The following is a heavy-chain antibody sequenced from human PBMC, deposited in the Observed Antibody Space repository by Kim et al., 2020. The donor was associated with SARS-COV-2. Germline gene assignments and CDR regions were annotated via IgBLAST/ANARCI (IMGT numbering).Heavy chain of an antibody. D-gene: IGHD4-17*01. CDR3: AREDWVTTPDRYYYYGMDV. Sequence: GGSLRLSCAASGFTVSSNYMSWVRQAPGKGLEWVSVIYSGGSTYYADSVKGRFTISRDNSKNTLYLQMNSLRAEDTAVYYCAREDWVTTPDRYYYYGMDVWGQGTTVTVSS. CDR2: IYSGGST. V-gene: IGHV3-53*01. J-gene: IGHJ6*02. CDR1: GFTVSSNY.